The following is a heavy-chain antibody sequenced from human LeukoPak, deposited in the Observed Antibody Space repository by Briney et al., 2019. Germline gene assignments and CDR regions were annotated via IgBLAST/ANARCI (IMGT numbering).Heavy chain of an antibody. CDR2: IYYSGST. D-gene: IGHD3-10*01. Sequence: SETLSLTRTVSGGSISSYYWSWIRQPPGKGLEWIGYIYYSGSTNYNPSLKSRVTISVDTSKNQFSLKLSSVTAADTAVYYCARARESGVFDYWGQGTPVTVSS. CDR1: GGSISSYY. CDR3: ARARESGVFDY. V-gene: IGHV4-59*12. J-gene: IGHJ4*02.